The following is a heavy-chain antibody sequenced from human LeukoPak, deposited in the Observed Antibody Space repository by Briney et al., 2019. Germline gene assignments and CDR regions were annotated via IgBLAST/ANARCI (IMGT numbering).Heavy chain of an antibody. Sequence: GGSLRLSCAASGFTFSDYYMSWIRQAPGKGLEWVAYISSSSSSTNYADSVKGRFTISRDNAKNSLYLQMNSLRAEDTAVYYCARVPGKYAFDIWGQGTMVTVSS. V-gene: IGHV3-11*05. CDR2: ISSSSSST. J-gene: IGHJ3*02. CDR3: ARVPGKYAFDI. CDR1: GFTFSDYY. D-gene: IGHD3-10*01.